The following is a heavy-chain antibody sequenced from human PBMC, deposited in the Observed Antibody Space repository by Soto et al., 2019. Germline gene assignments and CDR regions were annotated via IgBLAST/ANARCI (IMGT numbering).Heavy chain of an antibody. J-gene: IGHJ4*02. CDR2: IWYDGSNK. CDR1: GCTFSSYG. V-gene: IGHV3-33*01. Sequence: GGSLRLSCAASGCTFSSYGMHWVRQAPGKGLEWVAVIWYDGSNKYYADSVKGRFTISRDNSKNTLYLQMNSLRAEDTAVYYCARAGQYQLLPHYYFDYWGQGTLVTVSS. D-gene: IGHD2-2*01. CDR3: ARAGQYQLLPHYYFDY.